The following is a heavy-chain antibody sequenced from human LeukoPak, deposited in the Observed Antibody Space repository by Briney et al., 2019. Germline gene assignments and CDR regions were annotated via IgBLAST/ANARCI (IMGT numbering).Heavy chain of an antibody. CDR3: ARDEYYYGSGSYYGYDAFDI. D-gene: IGHD3-10*01. Sequence: GRSLRLSCAASGFTFSSYAMHCVRQAPGKGLEWVAVISYDGSNKYYADSVKGRFTISRDNSKNTLYLQMNNLRAEDTAVYYCARDEYYYGSGSYYGYDAFDIWGQGTMVTVSS. V-gene: IGHV3-30*04. J-gene: IGHJ3*02. CDR2: ISYDGSNK. CDR1: GFTFSSYA.